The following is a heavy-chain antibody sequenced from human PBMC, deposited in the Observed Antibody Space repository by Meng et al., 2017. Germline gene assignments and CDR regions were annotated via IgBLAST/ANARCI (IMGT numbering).Heavy chain of an antibody. CDR2: INPNSGGT. CDR3: ARDYGSGRIILHFDY. CDR1: EYRFTSYY. D-gene: IGHD3-10*01. Sequence: QMGRGPVGVKGNQLGSSMKVLCDASEYRFTSYYMHWVRQAAGTGLEWMGRINPNSGGTNNAQKFQGRVTMTRDTSISTAYMELSRLRSDDTAVYYCARDYGSGRIILHFDYWGQGTLVTVSS. J-gene: IGHJ4*02. V-gene: IGHV1-2*06.